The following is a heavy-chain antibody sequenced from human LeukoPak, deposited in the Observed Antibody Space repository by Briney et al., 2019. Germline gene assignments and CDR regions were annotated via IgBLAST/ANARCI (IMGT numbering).Heavy chain of an antibody. J-gene: IGHJ4*02. Sequence: GGSLRLSCAASGFTFSSYAMSWVRQAPGKGLEWVSAISGSGGSTYYADPVKGRFTISRDNSNTLFLHLNSLRAEDTAVYYCAKAPYSYGYQFDYWGQGTLVTVSS. CDR3: AKAPYSYGYQFDY. D-gene: IGHD5-18*01. V-gene: IGHV3-23*01. CDR2: ISGSGGST. CDR1: GFTFSSYA.